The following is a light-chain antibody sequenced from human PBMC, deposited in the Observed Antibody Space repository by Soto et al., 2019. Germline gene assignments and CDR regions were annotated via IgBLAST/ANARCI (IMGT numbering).Light chain of an antibody. Sequence: DIQMTQSPSSLAASVGDSVTLTCRASQRITSYLNWYQQRLGKAPKLLIFAASNLKSGVPSRFSGNGFGTVFTLSITSLQPEDFATYYCQQSYTDPYTCGQGNKLEIK. CDR2: AAS. V-gene: IGKV1-39*01. CDR3: QQSYTDPYT. CDR1: QRITSY. J-gene: IGKJ2*01.